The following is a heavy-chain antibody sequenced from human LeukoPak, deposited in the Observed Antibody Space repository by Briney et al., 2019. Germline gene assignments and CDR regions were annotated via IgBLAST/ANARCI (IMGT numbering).Heavy chain of an antibody. D-gene: IGHD3-22*01. V-gene: IGHV3-7*01. Sequence: PGGPLRLSCAASVFIIFKSWMTWLRQAPGKGREWVAFIKQDASKKYYLDSVKGRFTISRDNAKNSIYLHMTRLRVEDTAVYYCARVDGEASGYHPFDIWGQGTMVTASS. CDR3: ARVDGEASGYHPFDI. J-gene: IGHJ3*02. CDR2: IKQDASKK. CDR1: VFIIFKSW.